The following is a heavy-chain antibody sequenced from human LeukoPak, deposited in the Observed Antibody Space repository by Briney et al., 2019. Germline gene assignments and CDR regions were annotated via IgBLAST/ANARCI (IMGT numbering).Heavy chain of an antibody. CDR3: ASGDNDPLFDY. J-gene: IGHJ4*02. Sequence: SETLSLTCSVSGGSVSSGSYYWSWIRQHPGKGLEWIGSIYYSGSTNYNPSLQGRVTISLDTSRNQFSLKLSSVTAADTAVYYCASGDNDPLFDYWGQGTLVTVSS. CDR2: IYYSGST. V-gene: IGHV4-31*03. D-gene: IGHD1-1*01. CDR1: GGSVSSGSYY.